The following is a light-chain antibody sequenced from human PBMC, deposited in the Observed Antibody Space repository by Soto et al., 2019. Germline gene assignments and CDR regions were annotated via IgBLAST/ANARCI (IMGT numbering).Light chain of an antibody. CDR2: GAF. J-gene: IGKJ2*01. CDR3: QQYNDWPPMYT. CDR1: QNVNSN. Sequence: EIVMTQSPATLSMSPGERATLSCRATQNVNSNLAWYQHRPGQAPRLLIYGAFIRHTGIPAMFSGSGSGTEFTLPIDSLQSEDFAVYYGQQYNDWPPMYTFGQGTKLEI. V-gene: IGKV3-15*01.